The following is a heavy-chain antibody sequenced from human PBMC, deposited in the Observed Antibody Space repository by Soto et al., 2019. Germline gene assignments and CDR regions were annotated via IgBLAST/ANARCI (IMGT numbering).Heavy chain of an antibody. Sequence: PSETLSLTCAVSGGSIFSTSWWSWVRQSPGKGLEWIGEIHHDGSTNYNPSLKSRVIISVDKSKNQFSLRVNSVTAADTAVYYCARVTDYWGQGTRVTVSS. CDR1: GGSIFSTSW. CDR3: ARVTDY. CDR2: IHHDGST. V-gene: IGHV4-4*02. J-gene: IGHJ4*02.